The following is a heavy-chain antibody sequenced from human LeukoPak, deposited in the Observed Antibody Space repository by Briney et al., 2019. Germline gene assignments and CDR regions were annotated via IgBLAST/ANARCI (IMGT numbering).Heavy chain of an antibody. Sequence: SETLSLTCAVYGGSFSGYYWSWIRQPPGKGLEWIGEINHSGSTNYNPSLKSRVTISVDTSKNQFSLKLNSVTAADTAVYYCARVKGGYDSIPPWGQGTLVTVSS. CDR3: ARVKGGYDSIPP. V-gene: IGHV4-34*01. CDR1: GGSFSGYY. D-gene: IGHD3-22*01. CDR2: INHSGST. J-gene: IGHJ5*02.